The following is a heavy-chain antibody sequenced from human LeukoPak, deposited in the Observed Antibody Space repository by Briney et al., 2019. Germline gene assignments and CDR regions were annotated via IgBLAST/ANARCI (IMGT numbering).Heavy chain of an antibody. V-gene: IGHV1-24*01. Sequence: GASVKVSCKVSGYTLTELSMHWVRQAPGKGLEWMGGFDPEDGETIYAQKFQGRVTMTEDTSTDTAYMELSSLRSEDTAVYYCATGXIGGEMGLLWFGELSKGSWGQGTLVTVSS. J-gene: IGHJ4*02. CDR3: ATGXIGGEMGLLWFGELSKGS. CDR2: FDPEDGET. D-gene: IGHD3-10*01. CDR1: GYTLTELS.